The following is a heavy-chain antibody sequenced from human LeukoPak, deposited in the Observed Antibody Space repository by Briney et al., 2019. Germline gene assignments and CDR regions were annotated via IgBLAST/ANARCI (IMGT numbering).Heavy chain of an antibody. Sequence: GGSLRLSCAASGFTFTTYWMHWVRQAPGKGLVWVSRINGIGSSSNYADSVKGRFTISRDNARNTLYLQMNSLRAEDTALYYCAGTSPTSHFDFWGQGTLVTVSS. J-gene: IGHJ4*02. V-gene: IGHV3-74*01. CDR1: GFTFTTYW. CDR2: INGIGSSS. CDR3: AGTSPTSHFDF. D-gene: IGHD3-16*01.